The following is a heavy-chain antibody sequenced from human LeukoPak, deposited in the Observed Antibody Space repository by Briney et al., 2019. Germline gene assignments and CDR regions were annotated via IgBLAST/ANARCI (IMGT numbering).Heavy chain of an antibody. J-gene: IGHJ3*02. CDR2: IIPIFGTA. Sequence: SVRVSCKASGGTFSSYAISWVRQAPGQGLEWMGGIIPIFGTANYAQKFQGRVTITTDESTSTAYMELSSLRSEDTAVYYCARDRTRRDGYNFGAFDIWGQGTMVTVSS. CDR3: ARDRTRRDGYNFGAFDI. CDR1: GGTFSSYA. V-gene: IGHV1-69*05. D-gene: IGHD5-24*01.